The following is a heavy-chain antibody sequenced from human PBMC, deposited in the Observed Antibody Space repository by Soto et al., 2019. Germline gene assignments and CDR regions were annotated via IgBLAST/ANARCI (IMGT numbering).Heavy chain of an antibody. CDR2: MNPGSGDT. J-gene: IGHJ5*02. V-gene: IGHV1-8*01. CDR3: ARMETFGSLNWFDP. Sequence: GSVKVSCKASGYSFTNNDVSWVRQATGQGLEWMGWMNPGSGDTGYAQKFQGRVTMTRDISIATAYMELSSLGSDDTAIYYCARMETFGSLNWFDPWGQGTLVTVSS. CDR1: GYSFTNND. D-gene: IGHD3-16*01.